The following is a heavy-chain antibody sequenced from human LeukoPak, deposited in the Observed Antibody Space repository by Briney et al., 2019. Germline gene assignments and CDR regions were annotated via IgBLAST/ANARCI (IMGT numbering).Heavy chain of an antibody. V-gene: IGHV1-46*01. CDR2: INPSGGST. D-gene: IGHD1-14*01. Sequence: ASVKVSCKASGYTFTSYDFNWLRQAPGQGLEWMGIINPSGGSTSYAQKFQGRVTMTRDTSTSTVYMELSSLRSEDTAVYYCAREYFSTGGFDYWGQGTLVTVSS. CDR1: GYTFTSYD. CDR3: AREYFSTGGFDY. J-gene: IGHJ4*02.